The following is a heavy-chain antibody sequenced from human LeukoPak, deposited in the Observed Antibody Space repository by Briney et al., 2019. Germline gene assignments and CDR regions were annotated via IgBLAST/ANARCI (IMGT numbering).Heavy chain of an antibody. D-gene: IGHD3-16*02. CDR1: GYTFTSYG. CDR2: ISAYNGNT. V-gene: IGHV1-18*01. Sequence: SVKLSCKASGYTFTSYGISWVRQAPGQGLEWMGWISAYNGNTNYAETLQGRVTMTKDTSTSTAYMELGSLRSDDTAVYYCARVWYYDYGWGSDRYDWFDPWGQRTLVTVST. CDR3: ARVWYYDYGWGSDRYDWFDP. J-gene: IGHJ5*02.